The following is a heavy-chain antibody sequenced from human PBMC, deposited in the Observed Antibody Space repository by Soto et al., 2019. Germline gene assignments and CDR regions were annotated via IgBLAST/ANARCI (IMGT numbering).Heavy chain of an antibody. D-gene: IGHD2-15*01. Sequence: PGGSLRLFCAASGFTFSSYAMSWVRQAPGKGLEWVSAISGSGGSTYYADSVKGRFTISRDNSKNTLYLQMNSLRAEDTAVYYCAKGGSCYSRDYYYYGMDVWGQGTTVTVSS. CDR3: AKGGSCYSRDYYYYGMDV. J-gene: IGHJ6*02. CDR1: GFTFSSYA. CDR2: ISGSGGST. V-gene: IGHV3-23*01.